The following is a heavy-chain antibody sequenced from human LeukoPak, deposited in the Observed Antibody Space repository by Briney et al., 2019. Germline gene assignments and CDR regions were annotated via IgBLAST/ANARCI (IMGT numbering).Heavy chain of an antibody. CDR2: IYSGDNT. D-gene: IGHD1-26*01. J-gene: IGHJ4*02. V-gene: IGHV3-53*01. CDR3: ARQVGASTTFDS. Sequence: GGSLRLSCAASGFIVSNNYMSWVRQAPGKGLEWVSAIYSGDNTYYSDSVKGRFTISRDNSKNTLYLQMNSLRAEDTAVYYCARQVGASTTFDSWGQGTLVTVSS. CDR1: GFIVSNNY.